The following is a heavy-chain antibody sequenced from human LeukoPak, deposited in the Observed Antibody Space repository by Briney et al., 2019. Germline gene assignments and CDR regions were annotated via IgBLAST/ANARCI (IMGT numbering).Heavy chain of an antibody. Sequence: GGSLRLSCAASGFTFSSYWMSWVRQAPGKGLEWVSYISSSGSTIYYADSVKGRFTISRDNAKNSLYLQMNSLRAEDTAVYYCARIQKVANWFDPWGQGTLVTVSS. CDR3: ARIQKVANWFDP. CDR2: ISSSGSTI. D-gene: IGHD5-18*01. J-gene: IGHJ5*02. CDR1: GFTFSSYW. V-gene: IGHV3-48*04.